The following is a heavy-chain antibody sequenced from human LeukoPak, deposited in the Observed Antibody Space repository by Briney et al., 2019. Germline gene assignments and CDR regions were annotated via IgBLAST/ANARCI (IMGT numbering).Heavy chain of an antibody. V-gene: IGHV1-69*01. D-gene: IGHD2-15*01. Sequence: GASVKLSCKASGGTFSSYTISWVRQAPAQGLEWTGGIIPIFGTTNYAQKFQGRVTITADESTSTAYMELISLRSEDTAVYYCARGEVVVVAAKGALSWFDPWGQGTLVTVSS. CDR3: ARGEVVVVAAKGALSWFDP. CDR1: GGTFSSYT. CDR2: IIPIFGTT. J-gene: IGHJ5*02.